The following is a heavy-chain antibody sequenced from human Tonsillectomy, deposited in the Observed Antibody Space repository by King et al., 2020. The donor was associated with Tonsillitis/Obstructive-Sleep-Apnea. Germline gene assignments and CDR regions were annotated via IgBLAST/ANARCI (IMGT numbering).Heavy chain of an antibody. CDR3: AKDGEPFVVVPADSNFDY. Sequence: VQLVESGGGLVQPGRSLRLSCAASGFTFDDYAMHWVRQAPGKGLEWVSGISWNSGSIGYADSVKGRFTISRDNAKNSLYLQMNSLRAEDTALYYCAKDGEPFVVVPADSNFDYWGQGTLVTVSS. D-gene: IGHD2-2*01. J-gene: IGHJ4*02. CDR2: ISWNSGSI. V-gene: IGHV3-9*01. CDR1: GFTFDDYA.